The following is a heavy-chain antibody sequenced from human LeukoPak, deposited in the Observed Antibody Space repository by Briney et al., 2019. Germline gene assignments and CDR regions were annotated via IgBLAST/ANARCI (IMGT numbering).Heavy chain of an antibody. D-gene: IGHD4-17*01. Sequence: ASVKVSCKASGYTFTSYGISWVRQAPGQGLEWMGWINPNSGGTNYAQKFQGRVTMTRDTSISTAYMELSRLRSDDTAVYYCADIHDYGDYDGGPRWGQGTLVTVSS. CDR1: GYTFTSYG. CDR2: INPNSGGT. CDR3: ADIHDYGDYDGGPR. J-gene: IGHJ4*02. V-gene: IGHV1-2*02.